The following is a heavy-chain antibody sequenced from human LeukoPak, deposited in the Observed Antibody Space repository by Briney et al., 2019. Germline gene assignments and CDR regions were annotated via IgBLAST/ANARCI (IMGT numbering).Heavy chain of an antibody. Sequence: GGSLRLSCAASGFTFSSYDMHWVRQAPGKGLEWVAVVSSAGSTKYYADSVKGRFTISRDNSKKTLDLQMNNLRAEDTAVYYCTKEGATGSPYSFDYWGQGTLVTVSS. CDR3: TKEGATGSPYSFDY. D-gene: IGHD1-1*01. CDR2: VSSAGSTK. V-gene: IGHV3-30*18. J-gene: IGHJ4*02. CDR1: GFTFSSYD.